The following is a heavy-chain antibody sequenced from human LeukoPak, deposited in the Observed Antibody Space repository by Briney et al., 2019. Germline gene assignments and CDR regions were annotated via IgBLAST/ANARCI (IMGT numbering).Heavy chain of an antibody. CDR3: ARDYGDLNY. Sequence: PSETLSLTCTVSGGSISSSSYYWGWVRQPPGKGPEWIGSIYYSGSTYYSPSLKSRVTISVDTSKNQFSLKLSSVTAADTAVYYCARDYGDLNYWGQGTLVTVSS. V-gene: IGHV4-39*01. CDR2: IYYSGST. J-gene: IGHJ4*02. D-gene: IGHD4-17*01. CDR1: GGSISSSSYY.